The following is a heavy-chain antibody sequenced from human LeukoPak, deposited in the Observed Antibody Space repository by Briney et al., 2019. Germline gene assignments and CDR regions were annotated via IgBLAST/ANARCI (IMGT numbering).Heavy chain of an antibody. V-gene: IGHV4-4*07. CDR3: ARGYTEGYKDAFDI. Sequence: PSETLSLTGTVSGGSISSYYWSWIRQPAGKGLEWIGRIYTSGSTNYNPSLKSRVTMSVDTSKNQFSLKLSSVTAADTAVYYCARGYTEGYKDAFDIWGQGTMVTVSS. J-gene: IGHJ3*02. D-gene: IGHD5-18*01. CDR1: GGSISSYY. CDR2: IYTSGST.